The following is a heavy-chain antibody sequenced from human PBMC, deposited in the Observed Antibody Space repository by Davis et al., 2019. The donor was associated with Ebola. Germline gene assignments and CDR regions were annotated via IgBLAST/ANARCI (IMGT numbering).Heavy chain of an antibody. V-gene: IGHV4-4*09. Sequence: PSETLSLTCTVSGNSVKTYTWSWIRQSPGKRLEWIGHIFTIGAAGTEYNPSLKSRVSTSIDTTNNQISLKLASVTAADTAIYYCARQLGSWFAPHNWGQGTLVTVSS. CDR1: GNSVKTYT. CDR2: IFTIGAAGT. CDR3: ARQLGSWFAPHN. J-gene: IGHJ4*02. D-gene: IGHD3-9*01.